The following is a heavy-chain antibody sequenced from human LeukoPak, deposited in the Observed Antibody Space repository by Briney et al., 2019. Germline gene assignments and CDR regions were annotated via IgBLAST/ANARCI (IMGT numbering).Heavy chain of an antibody. CDR2: ISDSGST. CDR1: GDSISTYY. D-gene: IGHD3-10*01. V-gene: IGHV4-59*01. Sequence: WETLSLTCTVSGDSISTYYWTWIRQPPGKGLEWIGYISDSGSTNYNPSLKSRVTISLDTSKNQFSLKLISLTAADTAAYYCAREMAPYGSGSYYFDYWGQGTLVTVSS. CDR3: AREMAPYGSGSYYFDY. J-gene: IGHJ4*02.